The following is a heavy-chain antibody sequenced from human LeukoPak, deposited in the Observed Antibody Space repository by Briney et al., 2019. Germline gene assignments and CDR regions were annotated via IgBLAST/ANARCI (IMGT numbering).Heavy chain of an antibody. J-gene: IGHJ4*01. D-gene: IGHD3-22*01. CDR1: GFTFSTFT. CDR3: AREDSSGYYKGLDY. CDR2: ITISGTFI. V-gene: IGHV3-21*01. Sequence: GGSLRLSCAASGFTFSTFTMNLVRQAPGKGLEWVSSITISGTFIYYADSVKGRFTISRDNAKNSLYLQMNSLRAEDTAVYYCAREDSSGYYKGLDYWGHGTLVTVSS.